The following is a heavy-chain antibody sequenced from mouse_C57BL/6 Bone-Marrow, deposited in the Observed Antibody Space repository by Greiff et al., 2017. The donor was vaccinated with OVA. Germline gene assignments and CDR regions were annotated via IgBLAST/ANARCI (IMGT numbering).Heavy chain of an antibody. CDR1: GYTFTSYT. J-gene: IGHJ2*01. V-gene: IGHV1-4*01. CDR3: TRGYYFDY. CDR2: IDPTNAYT. Sequence: VQLQQSGAELARPGASVKMSCKASGYTFTSYTIHWVKQRPGQGLEWIGYIDPTNAYTNYNQKFKGKATLTADKSSSTAYMQLSSLTSEDSAVYYCTRGYYFDYWGQGTTLTVSS.